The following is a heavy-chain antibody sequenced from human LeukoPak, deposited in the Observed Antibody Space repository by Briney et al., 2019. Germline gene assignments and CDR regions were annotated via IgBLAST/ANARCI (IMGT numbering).Heavy chain of an antibody. CDR3: AGTEPGYSSGWYYFDY. D-gene: IGHD6-19*01. Sequence: PSETLSLTCTVSGGSISSYYWSWIRQPPGKGLEWIGYIYYSGSTNYNPSLKSRVTISVDTSKNQFSLKLSSVTAADTAVYYCAGTEPGYSSGWYYFDYWGQGTLVTVSS. V-gene: IGHV4-59*01. J-gene: IGHJ4*02. CDR1: GGSISSYY. CDR2: IYYSGST.